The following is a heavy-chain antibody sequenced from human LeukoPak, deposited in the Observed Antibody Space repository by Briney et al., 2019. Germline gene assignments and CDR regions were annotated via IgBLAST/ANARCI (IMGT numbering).Heavy chain of an antibody. CDR2: IYYSGST. CDR3: ARYRAFDI. J-gene: IGHJ3*02. V-gene: IGHV4-39*07. CDR1: GGSISSSSYY. Sequence: SETLSLTCTVSGGSISSSSYYWGWIRQPPGKGLEWIGSIYYSGSTYYNPSLKSRVTISVDTSKNQFSLKLTSVTAADTAVYYCARYRAFDIWGRGTLVTVSS.